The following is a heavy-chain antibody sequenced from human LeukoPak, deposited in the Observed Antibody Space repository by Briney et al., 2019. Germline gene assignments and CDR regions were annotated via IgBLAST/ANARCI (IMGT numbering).Heavy chain of an antibody. J-gene: IGHJ6*02. CDR2: ISYDGTNK. V-gene: IGHV3-30*18. CDR1: GFTFSNYG. D-gene: IGHD7-27*01. CDR3: AKDRGEFTRYYFYDMDV. Sequence: PGGSLRLSCAGAGFTFSNYGIHWVRQAPGKGLEWVAVISYDGTNKFYADSVKGRCTISRDNSKNTLYLQMNSLRAEDTAVYYCAKDRGEFTRYYFYDMDVWGHGTTVTVSS.